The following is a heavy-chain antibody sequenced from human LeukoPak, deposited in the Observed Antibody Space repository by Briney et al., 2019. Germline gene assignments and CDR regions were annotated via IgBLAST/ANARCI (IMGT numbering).Heavy chain of an antibody. V-gene: IGHV1-2*02. CDR1: GYTFTGYY. D-gene: IGHD3-10*01. Sequence: GASVKVSCKASGYTFTGYYMHWVRQAPGQGLEWMGWINPNSGGTNYAQKFQGRVTMTRDTSISTAYMELSRLRSDDTAVYYCARENGSGSPHQHNEEYGMDVWGQGTTVTVSS. CDR2: INPNSGGT. CDR3: ARENGSGSPHQHNEEYGMDV. J-gene: IGHJ6*02.